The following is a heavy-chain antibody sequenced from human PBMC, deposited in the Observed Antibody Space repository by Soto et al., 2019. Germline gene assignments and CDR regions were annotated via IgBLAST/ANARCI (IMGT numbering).Heavy chain of an antibody. V-gene: IGHV1-69*01. J-gene: IGHJ6*02. D-gene: IGHD6-6*01. CDR2: IIPIFGTA. CDR3: ASRVYSSSSVYYYGMDG. CDR1: GGTFSSYA. Sequence: QVQLVQSGAEVKKPGYSVKVSCKASGGTFSSYAISWVRQAPGQGLEWMGGIIPIFGTANYAQKFQGRVTITADESTSTDYMELSSLRSEDTAVYYCASRVYSSSSVYYYGMDGWGRGTTVTVSS.